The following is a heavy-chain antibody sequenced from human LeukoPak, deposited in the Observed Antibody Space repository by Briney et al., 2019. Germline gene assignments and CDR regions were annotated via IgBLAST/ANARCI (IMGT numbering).Heavy chain of an antibody. D-gene: IGHD2-2*01. J-gene: IGHJ4*02. CDR2: TNNSETT. CDR3: ARGPYIVVVPAARLINTRDFDY. V-gene: IGHV4-34*04. Sequence: PSETLSLTCAVYGGSFSGYYWIWIRQPQGKGREWIGETNNSETTNNNPSLKSRDTISVDTSRNQFSLKLSSVTAADTAVYYCARGPYIVVVPAARLINTRDFDYWGQGTLVTVSS. CDR1: GGSFSGYY.